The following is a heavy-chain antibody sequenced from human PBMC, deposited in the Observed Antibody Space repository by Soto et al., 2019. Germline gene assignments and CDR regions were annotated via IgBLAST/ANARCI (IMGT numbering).Heavy chain of an antibody. J-gene: IGHJ4*02. V-gene: IGHV1-69*06. CDR3: ASGGLPDASGY. D-gene: IGHD5-12*01. CDR2: IIPIFGTA. Sequence: ASVEVSCKACGGSLGSYAMMCVRQAPGQGREWMGGIIPIFGTANYAQKFQGRVTITWDMSTTPSYMDLRSRRSEDTAVYYCASGGLPDASGYWGQGTQVTGSS. CDR1: GGSLGSYA.